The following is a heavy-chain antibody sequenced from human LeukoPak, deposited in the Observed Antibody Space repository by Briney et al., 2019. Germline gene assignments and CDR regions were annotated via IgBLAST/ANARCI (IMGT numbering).Heavy chain of an antibody. V-gene: IGHV4-61*02. CDR2: IYTSGST. CDR3: ARALGYCTNGVCPEDY. J-gene: IGHJ4*02. D-gene: IGHD2-8*01. CDR1: GGSISSGSYY. Sequence: SQTLSLTCTVSGGSISSGSYYWSWIRQPAGKGLEWIGRIYTSGSTNYNPSLKSRVTISVDTSKNQFSLKLSSVTAADTAVYYCARALGYCTNGVCPEDYWGQGTLVTVSS.